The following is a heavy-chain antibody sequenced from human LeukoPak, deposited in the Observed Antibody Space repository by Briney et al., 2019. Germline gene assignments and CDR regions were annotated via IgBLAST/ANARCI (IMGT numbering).Heavy chain of an antibody. V-gene: IGHV3-74*01. J-gene: IGHJ4*02. Sequence: GGSLRLSCAASGFTFSSYWMHWVRQDPGKGLVWVSRINTDGSSTSYADSVKGRFTISRDNAKNTLYLQMNSLRAEDTAVYYCARDPLYCGSSTSCYFDYWGQGTLLTVSS. CDR3: ARDPLYCGSSTSCYFDY. CDR1: GFTFSSYW. D-gene: IGHD2-2*01. CDR2: INTDGSST.